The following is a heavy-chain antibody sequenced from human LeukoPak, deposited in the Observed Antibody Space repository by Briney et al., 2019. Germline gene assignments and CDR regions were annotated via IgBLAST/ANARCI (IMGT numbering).Heavy chain of an antibody. CDR1: GFTFSSYE. Sequence: GGSLRLSCAASGFTFSSYEMNWVRQAPGKGLEWVSYISSSGSIIYYADSVKGRFTISRDNAKNSLYLKMNSLRAEDTAVYYCARDFGSSSWWFDYWGQGTLVTVSA. CDR2: ISSSGSII. D-gene: IGHD6-13*01. CDR3: ARDFGSSSWWFDY. V-gene: IGHV3-48*03. J-gene: IGHJ4*02.